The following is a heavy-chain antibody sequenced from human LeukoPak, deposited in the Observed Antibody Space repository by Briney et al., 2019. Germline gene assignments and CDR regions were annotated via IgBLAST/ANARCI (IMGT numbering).Heavy chain of an antibody. Sequence: GASVKVSCKASGYTFTSYGISWVRQAPGQGLEWMGWISAYNGNTNYAQKLQGRVTMTTDTSTSTAYMELRSLRSDDTAVYYCARELATSGWSDFDYWGQGTLVTVSS. D-gene: IGHD6-19*01. CDR1: GYTFTSYG. V-gene: IGHV1-18*01. CDR3: ARELATSGWSDFDY. J-gene: IGHJ4*02. CDR2: ISAYNGNT.